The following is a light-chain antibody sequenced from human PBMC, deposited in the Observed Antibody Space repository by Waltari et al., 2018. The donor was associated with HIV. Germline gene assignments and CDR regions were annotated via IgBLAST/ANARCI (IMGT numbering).Light chain of an antibody. V-gene: IGLV2-8*01. CDR3: SSYAGSNKLV. CDR1: SSDVGGYNY. J-gene: IGLJ2*01. CDR2: EVS. Sequence: QSALTQPPSASGSPGQSVPISCTGTSSDVGGYNYVSWYQQHPGKAPKLMIYEVSKRPSGVPDRFFGSKSGNTASLTVSGLQAEDEADYYCSSYAGSNKLVFGGGTKLTVL.